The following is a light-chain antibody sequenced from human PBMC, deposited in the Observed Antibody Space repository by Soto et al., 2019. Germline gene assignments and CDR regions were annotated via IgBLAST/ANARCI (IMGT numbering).Light chain of an antibody. J-gene: IGKJ1*01. V-gene: IGKV1-8*01. Sequence: QGINSYLGWYQQKPGKAPNLLIYAASTLQSGVPSRFSGGGSRTQFTLTSGRRLPDDFATQSWQQYDNHPGTFAKGTKVDIK. CDR3: QQYDNHPGT. CDR2: AAS. CDR1: QGINSY.